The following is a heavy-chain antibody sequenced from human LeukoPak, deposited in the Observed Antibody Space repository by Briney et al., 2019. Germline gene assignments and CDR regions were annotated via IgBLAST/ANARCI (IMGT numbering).Heavy chain of an antibody. J-gene: IGHJ6*02. V-gene: IGHV3-23*01. CDR3: AKVGAAGTNDYYGMDV. CDR1: GFTFSSYA. D-gene: IGHD6-13*01. Sequence: GGSLRLSCAASGFTFSSYAMSWVRQAPGRGLEWVSAISGSGGSTYYADSVKGRLTISRDNSKNTLYLQMNSLRAEDTAVYYCAKVGAAGTNDYYGMDVWGQGTTVTVSS. CDR2: ISGSGGST.